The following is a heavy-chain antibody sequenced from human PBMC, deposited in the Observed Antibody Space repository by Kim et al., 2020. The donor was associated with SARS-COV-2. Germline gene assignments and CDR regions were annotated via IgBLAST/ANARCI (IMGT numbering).Heavy chain of an antibody. D-gene: IGHD2-2*02. CDR3: ARVVPAAINNYYYYYGMDV. V-gene: IGHV4-30-2*04. Sequence: KSRVTISVDTSKNQFSLKLSSVTAADTAVYYCARVVPAAINNYYYYYGMDVWGQGTTVTVSS. J-gene: IGHJ6*02.